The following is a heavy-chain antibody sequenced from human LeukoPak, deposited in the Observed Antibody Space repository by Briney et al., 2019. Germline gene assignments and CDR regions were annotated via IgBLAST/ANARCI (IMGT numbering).Heavy chain of an antibody. CDR2: MFYSGST. J-gene: IGHJ3*01. D-gene: IGHD2-2*01. V-gene: IGHV4-39*01. CDR3: ARRNTVVPDTMPLNSFDV. CDR1: GGSMRTPSHY. Sequence: PSDTLSLTRSVSGGSMRTPSHYWDWIRQPPGKGLECLGCMFYSGSTYFTPSLRSRVTISGDTSTNQISLSLTYLTAADTAVYSCARRNTVVPDTMPLNSFDVWGQGAMVIVSS.